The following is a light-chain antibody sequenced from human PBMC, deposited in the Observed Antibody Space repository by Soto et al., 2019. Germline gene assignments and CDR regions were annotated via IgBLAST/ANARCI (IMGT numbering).Light chain of an antibody. V-gene: IGKV3-20*01. Sequence: EILLTQSPGNLSLSPGERATLSCGASQSVRTNYLAWHQHKPCQAPRLLIYGASSRATGLPGRCSGSGAATDFALTSSLMEADGFAVYCRQYYYGPSTFGGGTKVDIK. J-gene: IGKJ4*01. CDR1: QSVRTNY. CDR3: RQYYYGPST. CDR2: GAS.